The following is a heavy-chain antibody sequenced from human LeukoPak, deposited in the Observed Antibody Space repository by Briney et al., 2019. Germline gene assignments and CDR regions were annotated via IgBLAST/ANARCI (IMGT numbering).Heavy chain of an antibody. V-gene: IGHV4-59*01. CDR3: ATRAGGFLPYYFDY. Sequence: SETLSLTCTVSGGAITRYYWSWIRQPPGKGLEWIGYVYYSGSTDYNPSLKSRVTISVDTSRNQFSLGLSSVTAADTAVYYCATRAGGFLPYYFDYWGQGTLVTVSS. D-gene: IGHD6-13*01. J-gene: IGHJ4*02. CDR2: VYYSGST. CDR1: GGAITRYY.